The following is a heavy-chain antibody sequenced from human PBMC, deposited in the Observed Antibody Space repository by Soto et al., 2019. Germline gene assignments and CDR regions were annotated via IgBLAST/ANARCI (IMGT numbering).Heavy chain of an antibody. D-gene: IGHD4-17*01. Sequence: SETLSLTCTVSGDSMSRGDYYWSWIRQPPGKGLEWIGFIYHTGRTYYSPSLKGRVDISVDTSKNQFSLKLSSVTAADTAVYYCARDPLYDYGDLSPVIDMWGQGKMVTVSS. J-gene: IGHJ3*02. CDR3: ARDPLYDYGDLSPVIDM. V-gene: IGHV4-30-4*01. CDR2: IYHTGRT. CDR1: GDSMSRGDYY.